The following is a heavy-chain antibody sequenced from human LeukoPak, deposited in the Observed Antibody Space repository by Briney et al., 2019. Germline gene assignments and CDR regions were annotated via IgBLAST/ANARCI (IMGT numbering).Heavy chain of an antibody. D-gene: IGHD3-10*01. CDR2: IYTSGST. J-gene: IGHJ4*02. Sequence: SETLSLTCTVSGGSISSYYWSWIRQPAGKGLEWIGRIYTSGSTNYNPSLKSRVTMSVDTSKNQFSLKLSSVTAADTAVYYCAREGPYYGSGSAPLWGQGTLVTVSS. CDR3: AREGPYYGSGSAPL. CDR1: GGSISSYY. V-gene: IGHV4-4*07.